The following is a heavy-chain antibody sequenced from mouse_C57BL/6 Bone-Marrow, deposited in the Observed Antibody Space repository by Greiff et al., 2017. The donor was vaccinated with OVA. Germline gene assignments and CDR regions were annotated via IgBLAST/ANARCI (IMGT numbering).Heavy chain of an antibody. D-gene: IGHD2-2*01. Sequence: EVMLVESGGDLVKPGGSLKLSCAASGFTFSSYGMSWVRQTPDKRLEWVATISSGGSYTYYPDSVKGRFTISRDNAKNTLYLQMSSLKSEDTAMYYCARMVTPVAYWGQGTLVTVSA. CDR2: ISSGGSYT. CDR1: GFTFSSYG. CDR3: ARMVTPVAY. J-gene: IGHJ3*01. V-gene: IGHV5-6*02.